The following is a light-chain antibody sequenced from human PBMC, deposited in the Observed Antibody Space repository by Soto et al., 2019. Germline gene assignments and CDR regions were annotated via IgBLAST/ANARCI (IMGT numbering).Light chain of an antibody. V-gene: IGKV1-39*01. J-gene: IGKJ1*01. CDR2: AAS. CDR1: QSIKKY. Sequence: DIQMTESPSSLSASVGDRVTITCRASQSIKKYLNWYQQKPGKAPKLLIYAASSLQSGVPSRFSGSGSGTDFTLTISSLKTEDFATYYCQQRYTTPITLGQGTKVDIK. CDR3: QQRYTTPIT.